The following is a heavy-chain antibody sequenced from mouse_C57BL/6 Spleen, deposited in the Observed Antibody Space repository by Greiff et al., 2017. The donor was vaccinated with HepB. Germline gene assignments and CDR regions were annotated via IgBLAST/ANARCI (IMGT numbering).Heavy chain of an antibody. CDR1: GYTFTSYW. CDR2: INPSSGYT. V-gene: IGHV1-7*01. J-gene: IGHJ4*01. Sequence: QVQLQQSGAELAKPGASVKLSCKASGYTFTSYWMHWVKQRPGQGLEWIGYINPSSGYTKYNQKFKDKATLTAYKSSSTAYMQLSSLTYEDSAVYYCARYQGGYAMDYWGQGTSVTVSS. CDR3: ARYQGGYAMDY.